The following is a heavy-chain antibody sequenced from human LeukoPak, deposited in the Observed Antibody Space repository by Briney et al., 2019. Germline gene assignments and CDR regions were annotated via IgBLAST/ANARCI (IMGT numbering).Heavy chain of an antibody. CDR1: GFSFSNYV. CDR2: ISYDGDGDKK. Sequence: QPGRSLRLSCAASGFSFSNYVMHWVRQAPGKGLEWVAVISYDGDGDKKYHADSVKGRFTISRDNAKNSLHLQMSSLRAEDTAVYFCARGGIYSSGWYGVRQPPDYFDYWGQGTLVTVSS. D-gene: IGHD6-19*01. V-gene: IGHV3-30*03. CDR3: ARGGIYSSGWYGVRQPPDYFDY. J-gene: IGHJ4*02.